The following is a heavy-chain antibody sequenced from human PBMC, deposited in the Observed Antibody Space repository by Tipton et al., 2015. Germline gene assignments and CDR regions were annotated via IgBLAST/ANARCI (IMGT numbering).Heavy chain of an antibody. CDR2: IKPDGSES. V-gene: IGHV3-7*01. Sequence: LSLTCTVSGGSISTSLYYWGWVRQAPGKGLEWVANIKPDGSESYYLESVKGRFTFSRDNAKNSLYLQMNRLRAEDTAVYYCARSGGYGWDQWGQGTLVTVSS. J-gene: IGHJ4*02. D-gene: IGHD5-12*01. CDR1: GGSISTSLYY. CDR3: ARSGGYGWDQ.